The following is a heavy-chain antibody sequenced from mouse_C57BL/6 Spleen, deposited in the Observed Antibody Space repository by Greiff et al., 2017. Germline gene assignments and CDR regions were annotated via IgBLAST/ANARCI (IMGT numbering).Heavy chain of an antibody. D-gene: IGHD1-1*01. J-gene: IGHJ4*01. CDR1: GYTFTSYW. Sequence: QVQLQQPGAELVKPGASVKLSCKASGYTFTSYWMHWVKQRPGRGLEWIGRIDPNRGGTKYNEKFKSKATLTVDKPSSTAYMQLSSLTSEDSAVYYCAMGYYGSSYAMDYWGQGTSVTVSS. CDR3: AMGYYGSSYAMDY. V-gene: IGHV1-72*01. CDR2: IDPNRGGT.